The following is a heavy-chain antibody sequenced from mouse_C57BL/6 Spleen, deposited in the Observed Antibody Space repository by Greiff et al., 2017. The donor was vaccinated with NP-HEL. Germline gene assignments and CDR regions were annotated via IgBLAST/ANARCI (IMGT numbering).Heavy chain of an antibody. Sequence: EVQLQQSGPELVKPGASVKISCKASGYTFTDYYMNWVKQSHGKSLEWIGDINPNNGGTSYNQKFKGKATLTVDKSSSTAYMELRSLTSEDSAVYYCAREEGDGYSGYFDYWGQGTTLTVSS. J-gene: IGHJ2*01. CDR1: GYTFTDYY. D-gene: IGHD2-3*01. CDR2: INPNNGGT. V-gene: IGHV1-26*01. CDR3: AREEGDGYSGYFDY.